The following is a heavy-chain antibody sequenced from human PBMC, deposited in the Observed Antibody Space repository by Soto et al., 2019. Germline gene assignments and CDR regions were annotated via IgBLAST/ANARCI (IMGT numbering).Heavy chain of an antibody. Sequence: EVQLVESGGGLVQPGGSLRLSCAVSGFTYGAYEMNWVRQAPGKGLEWVAYISSSGSIRYYADSVQGRFTIPRDNANNSLYLQMNSLRAEDTAVYYCARELRTLDRGVTYSMDVWGQGTTVTVTS. CDR3: ARELRTLDRGVTYSMDV. CDR1: GFTYGAYE. D-gene: IGHD3-10*01. V-gene: IGHV3-48*03. J-gene: IGHJ6*02. CDR2: ISSSGSIR.